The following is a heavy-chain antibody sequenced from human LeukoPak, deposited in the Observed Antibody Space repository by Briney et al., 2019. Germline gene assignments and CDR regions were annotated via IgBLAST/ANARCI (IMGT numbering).Heavy chain of an antibody. CDR3: ARFLSLYGMDV. CDR2: ISAYNGNT. J-gene: IGHJ6*02. V-gene: IGHV1-18*01. D-gene: IGHD3-3*01. CDR1: GYTFTSYG. Sequence: GASVTVSFTASGYTFTSYGISWVRQAPGQGLEWMGWISAYNGNTNYAQKLQGRVTMTTDASTSTAYMELRSLRSDDTAVYYCARFLSLYGMDVWGQGTTVTVSS.